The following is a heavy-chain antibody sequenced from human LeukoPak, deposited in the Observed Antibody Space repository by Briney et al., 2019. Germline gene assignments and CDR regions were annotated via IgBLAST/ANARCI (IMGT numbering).Heavy chain of an antibody. CDR2: KKEDGSDK. V-gene: IGHV3-7*01. J-gene: IGHJ4*02. D-gene: IGHD3-10*01. CDR3: ARHFSYGSGSSRTLVHY. CDR1: GFTLRNYC. Sequence: GGSLRLSWSASGFTLRNYCITGVGQPPAKGREGVANKKEDGSDKYYVDSVKGRFTIYRDNAKTSLYLQMRSLRAEDTAVYYCARHFSYGSGSSRTLVHYWGQGTLVIVSS.